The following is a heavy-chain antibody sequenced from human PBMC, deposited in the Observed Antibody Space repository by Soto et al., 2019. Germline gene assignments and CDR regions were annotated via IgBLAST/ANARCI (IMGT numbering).Heavy chain of an antibody. D-gene: IGHD4-17*01. Sequence: PSETLSLTCTVSGGSISSGGYYWSWIRQPPGKGLEWIGYIYYSGSTYYNPSLKSRVTISVDTSKNQFSLKLSSVTAADTAVYYCARVGITVTLFDYWGQGTLVTVSS. CDR1: GGSISSGGYY. CDR2: IYYSGST. V-gene: IGHV4-31*03. CDR3: ARVGITVTLFDY. J-gene: IGHJ4*02.